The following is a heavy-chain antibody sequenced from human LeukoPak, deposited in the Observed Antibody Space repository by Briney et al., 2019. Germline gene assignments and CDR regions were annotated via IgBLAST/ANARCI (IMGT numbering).Heavy chain of an antibody. CDR1: GGSISSYY. CDR2: IYTSGST. V-gene: IGHV4-4*07. CDR3: AREGVWGSYRY. J-gene: IGHJ4*02. Sequence: SKTLSLTCTVSGGSISSYYWSWIRQPPGKGLEWIGRIYTSGSTNYNPSLKSRVTMSVDTSKNQFSLKLSSVTAADTAVYYCAREGVWGSYRYWGQGTLVTVSS. D-gene: IGHD3-16*02.